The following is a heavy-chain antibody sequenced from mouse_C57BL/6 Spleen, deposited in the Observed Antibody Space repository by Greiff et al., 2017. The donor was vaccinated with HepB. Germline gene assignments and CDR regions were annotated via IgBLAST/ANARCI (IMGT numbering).Heavy chain of an antibody. D-gene: IGHD2-1*01. V-gene: IGHV5-6*01. CDR1: GFTFSSYG. CDR3: ARQRAYGNYEYCDV. J-gene: IGHJ1*03. Sequence: EVKLMESGGDLVKPGGSLKLSCAASGFTFSSYGMSWVRQTPDKRLEWVATISSGGSYTYYPDSVKGRFTISRDNAKNTLYLHMSSLKSEDTAMYYCARQRAYGNYEYCDVWGTGTTVTVSS. CDR2: ISSGGSYT.